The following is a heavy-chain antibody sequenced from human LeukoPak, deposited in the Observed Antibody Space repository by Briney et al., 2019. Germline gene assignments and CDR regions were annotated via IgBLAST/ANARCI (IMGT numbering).Heavy chain of an antibody. Sequence: SETLSLTCTVSGYSISSGYYWGWIRQPPGKGLEWIGSIYHSGSTYYNPSLKSRVTISVDTSKNQFSLKLSSVTAAYTAVYYCARVMTGTTSRWFDPWGQGTLVTVSS. CDR1: GYSISSGYY. CDR3: ARVMTGTTSRWFDP. V-gene: IGHV4-38-2*02. CDR2: IYHSGST. D-gene: IGHD1-7*01. J-gene: IGHJ5*02.